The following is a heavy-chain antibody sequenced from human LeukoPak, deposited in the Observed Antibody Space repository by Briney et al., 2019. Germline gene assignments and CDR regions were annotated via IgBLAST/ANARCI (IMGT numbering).Heavy chain of an antibody. CDR3: ARNASDSGTSYFDY. V-gene: IGHV4-39*01. J-gene: IGHJ4*02. CDR2: IYYSGST. Sequence: SETLSLTCTVSRGSISSGTYYSGWVRHPPGKGLEWIGSIYYSGSTSYNPSLKSRVTISVDTSKNQFSLKLDSVTAADTAVYYCARNASDSGTSYFDYWGEGTLVTVSS. CDR1: RGSISSGTYY. D-gene: IGHD1-26*01.